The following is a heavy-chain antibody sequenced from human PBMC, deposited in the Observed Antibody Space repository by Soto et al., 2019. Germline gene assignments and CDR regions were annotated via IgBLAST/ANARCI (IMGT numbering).Heavy chain of an antibody. CDR3: TKESNHHYSTSKWGFDS. Sequence: QVQLVESGGGVVQPGRSLRLSCAASGFTFGVFGMHWVRQAPGKGLEWVAVISNDGSTDYFADSVKGPFAISRDNSKNTLWLQMDSLRPEDTAVYYCTKESNHHYSTSKWGFDSWGQGTLVTVSS. V-gene: IGHV3-30*18. CDR2: ISNDGSTD. J-gene: IGHJ4*02. CDR1: GFTFGVFG. D-gene: IGHD1-26*01.